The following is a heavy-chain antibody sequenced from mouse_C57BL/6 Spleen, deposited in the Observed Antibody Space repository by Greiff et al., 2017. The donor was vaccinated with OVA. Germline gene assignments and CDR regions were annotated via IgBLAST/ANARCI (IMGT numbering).Heavy chain of an antibody. CDR2: ISSGSSTI. J-gene: IGHJ2*01. Sequence: DVLLVESGGGLVKPGGSLKLSCAASGFTFSDYGMYWVRQAPEKGLEWVAYISSGSSTIYYADTVKGRFTISRDNAKNTLFLQMTSLRSEDTAMYYCARDYDGFDYWGQGTTLTVSS. V-gene: IGHV5-17*01. D-gene: IGHD2-4*01. CDR3: ARDYDGFDY. CDR1: GFTFSDYG.